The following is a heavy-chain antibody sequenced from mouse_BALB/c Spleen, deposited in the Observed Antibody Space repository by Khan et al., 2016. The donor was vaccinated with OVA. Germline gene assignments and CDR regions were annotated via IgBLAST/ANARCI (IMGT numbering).Heavy chain of an antibody. J-gene: IGHJ3*01. CDR3: ARDYGRSFWFAY. CDR2: INPYNDGS. Sequence: VQLKESGPELVKPGASLKMSCQASGYTFTNYIIHWVKQKPGQGLEWIGYINPYNDGSKYNEKFKGKATLTSDKSSSTAYMELSGLTSEDSAVYYCARDYGRSFWFAYWGQGTLVTVSA. D-gene: IGHD1-1*01. V-gene: IGHV1S136*01. CDR1: GYTFTNYI.